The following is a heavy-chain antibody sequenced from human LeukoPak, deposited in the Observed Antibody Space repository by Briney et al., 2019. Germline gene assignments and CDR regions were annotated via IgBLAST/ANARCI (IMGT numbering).Heavy chain of an antibody. CDR1: GFTFSSYA. V-gene: IGHV3-23*01. CDR3: AKGGAYGGGDCYFFHYYYMDV. Sequence: PGGSLRLSCAASGFTFSSYAMSWVCPAPGKGLEWVSAIIGSGGSTYYADSEKGRFTLARYNSKYTLYLQMNSLSAEDTAVYYCAKGGAYGGGDCYFFHYYYMDVWGKGTTVTVSS. D-gene: IGHD2-21*02. J-gene: IGHJ6*03. CDR2: IIGSGGST.